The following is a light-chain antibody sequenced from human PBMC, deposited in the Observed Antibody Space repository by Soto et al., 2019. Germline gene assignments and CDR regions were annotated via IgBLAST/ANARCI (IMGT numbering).Light chain of an antibody. CDR1: QSVNNN. J-gene: IGKJ1*01. CDR3: QEYNTWPWT. Sequence: ETLMTQSPATLSVSPGERATLSCRASQSVNNNLAWYQQELGQAPRVLIYGASTRATGIPARFTGSGSGTEFILTITSLQSEDSAVYYCQEYNTWPWTFGQGTKVEFK. V-gene: IGKV3-15*01. CDR2: GAS.